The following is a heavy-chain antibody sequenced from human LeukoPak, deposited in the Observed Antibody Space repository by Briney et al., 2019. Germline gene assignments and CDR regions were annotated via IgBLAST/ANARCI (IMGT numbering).Heavy chain of an antibody. V-gene: IGHV4-31*03. Sequence: TLSLTCTVSGGSISSGGYYWSWIRQHPGEGLEWIGYIYYSGSTYYNPSLKSRVTISVDTSKNQFSLKLSSVTAADTAVYYCAREEENNWFDPWGQGTLVTVSS. CDR2: IYYSGST. J-gene: IGHJ5*02. CDR3: AREEENNWFDP. CDR1: GGSISSGGYY.